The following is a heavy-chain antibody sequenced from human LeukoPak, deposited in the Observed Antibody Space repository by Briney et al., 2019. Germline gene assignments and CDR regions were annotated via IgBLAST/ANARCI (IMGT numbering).Heavy chain of an antibody. J-gene: IGHJ4*02. CDR2: KKQDGSEK. CDR3: ARALDSSSSRYQAFEY. Sequence: GGPLSLSCAASGFTFSNYWMSWFRQAPGKGLEWVANKKQDGSEKYYVDSVKGRFTISRDNAKNSLYLQMNSLRAEDTAVYYCARALDSSSSRYQAFEYWGQGTLVTVSS. CDR1: GFTFSNYW. D-gene: IGHD2-2*01. V-gene: IGHV3-7*01.